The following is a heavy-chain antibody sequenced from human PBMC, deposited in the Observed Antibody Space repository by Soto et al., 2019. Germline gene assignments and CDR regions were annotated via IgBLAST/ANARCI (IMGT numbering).Heavy chain of an antibody. CDR1: GGSVSGYY. CDR3: ARGVVRRVIIQYTSFFDY. D-gene: IGHD3-10*01. V-gene: IGHV4-34*01. CDR2: ITDRGST. J-gene: IGHJ4*02. Sequence: LSLTCAAYGGSVSGYYWSWIRQSPGKGLEWIAEITDRGSTNYSPSLKSRVTISVDTSKNQFSLKMTSVTAADTAVYYCARGVVRRVIIQYTSFFDYWGLGTPVTVSS.